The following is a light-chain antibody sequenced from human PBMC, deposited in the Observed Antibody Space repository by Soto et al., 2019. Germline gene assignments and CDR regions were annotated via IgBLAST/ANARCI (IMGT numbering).Light chain of an antibody. Sequence: VVLTQSPGTLSLSPGERASLSCRASQSVSSSYLAGYQQRPGQAPRLLIYGASSRATGIPDRFSGSGSGTDFTLTISSLQSEDFAVYYCQQYNNWPSWTFGQGTKVDI. J-gene: IGKJ1*01. CDR1: QSVSSSY. CDR3: QQYNNWPSWT. CDR2: GAS. V-gene: IGKV3-20*01.